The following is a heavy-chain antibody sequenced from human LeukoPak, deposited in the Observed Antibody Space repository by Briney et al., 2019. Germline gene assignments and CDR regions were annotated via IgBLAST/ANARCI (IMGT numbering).Heavy chain of an antibody. D-gene: IGHD3-3*01. CDR1: GGSISSYY. Sequence: SETLSLTCTVSGGSISSYYWSWIRQPPGKGLEWIGYIYYSGSTNYNPSLKSRVTISVDTSKNQFSLKLSSVTAADTAVYYCASLALDGRSRVRDFDYWGQGTLVTVSS. CDR2: IYYSGST. J-gene: IGHJ4*02. CDR3: ASLALDGRSRVRDFDY. V-gene: IGHV4-59*01.